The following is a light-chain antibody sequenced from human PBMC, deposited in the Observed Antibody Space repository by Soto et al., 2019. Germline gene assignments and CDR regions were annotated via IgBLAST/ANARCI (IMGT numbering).Light chain of an antibody. Sequence: IVVTQAPATLSVSPGERATLSCRASQSVGNNFAWYQQKPGQAPRLLIFATSTRDTGVPARFSGSGSGTEFTLTISSLQSEDFAVYYCQQYGDWPLTFGGGAKVEIE. CDR3: QQYGDWPLT. CDR2: ATS. J-gene: IGKJ4*01. V-gene: IGKV3-15*01. CDR1: QSVGNN.